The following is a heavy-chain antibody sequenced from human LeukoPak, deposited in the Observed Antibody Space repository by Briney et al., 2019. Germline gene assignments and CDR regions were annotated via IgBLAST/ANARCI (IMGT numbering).Heavy chain of an antibody. CDR2: ISGSGGST. CDR3: AKDSPARVRKPFQH. Sequence: PGGSLRLSCTASGFTLSSYEMSWIRQAPGKGLEWVSAISGSGGSTYYADSVKGRFTISRDNSKNTLYLQMNSLRAEDTAVYYCAKDSPARVRKPFQHWGQGTLVTVSS. CDR1: GFTLSSYE. V-gene: IGHV3-23*01. J-gene: IGHJ1*01.